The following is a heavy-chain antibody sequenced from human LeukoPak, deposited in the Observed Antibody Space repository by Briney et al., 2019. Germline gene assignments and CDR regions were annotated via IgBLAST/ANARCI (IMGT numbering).Heavy chain of an antibody. Sequence: GGSLRLSCAASGFTFTNYWMSWVRQAPGKGLELVANIKQDRSEKYYVDSVKGRFTISRDNAKNTLYLQMNSLRAEDTALYFCAQWSRYFDYWGQGTLVTVSS. CDR3: AQWSRYFDY. V-gene: IGHV3-7*03. CDR1: GFTFTNYW. J-gene: IGHJ4*02. CDR2: IKQDRSEK. D-gene: IGHD1-26*01.